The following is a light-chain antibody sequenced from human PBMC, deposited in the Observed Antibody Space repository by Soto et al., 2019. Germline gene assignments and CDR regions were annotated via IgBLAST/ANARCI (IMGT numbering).Light chain of an antibody. CDR1: SSDVGGYNY. V-gene: IGLV2-14*01. J-gene: IGLJ1*01. CDR2: DVS. Sequence: QSVLTQPASVSGSPGQSITISCTGTSSDVGGYNYVSWYQQHPGKAPKLMIYDVSNRPSGVSNRFSGSKSGNTASLTISGLQAEDETNYYCSSYTSSSTPYVFGTGPKVPV. CDR3: SSYTSSSTPYV.